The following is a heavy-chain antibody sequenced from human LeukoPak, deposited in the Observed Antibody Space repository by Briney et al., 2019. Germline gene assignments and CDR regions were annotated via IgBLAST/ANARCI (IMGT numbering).Heavy chain of an antibody. CDR1: GFTFSIYA. Sequence: PGGSLRLSCVASGFTFSIYAMSWVRQAPGKGLEWVSGISGSGGTDYSDSVKGRFTISRDNSKNTVYLQLNSLRAEDTAVYYCASLRWGYWGQGTLVTVSS. V-gene: IGHV3-23*01. CDR3: ASLRWGY. CDR2: ISGSGGT. D-gene: IGHD4-23*01. J-gene: IGHJ4*02.